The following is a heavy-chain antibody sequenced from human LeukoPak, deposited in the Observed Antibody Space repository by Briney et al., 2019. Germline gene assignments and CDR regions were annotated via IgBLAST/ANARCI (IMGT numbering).Heavy chain of an antibody. CDR3: ARASRGHDY. CDR2: IYYSGST. Sequence: SETLSLTCTVSGDSLTGYYWGWIRQPPGKGLEWIGYIYYSGSTNYNPSLKSRVTISVDTSKNQFSLNLSSVTAADTAVYYCARASRGHDYWGQGTLVTVSS. D-gene: IGHD3-10*01. J-gene: IGHJ4*02. CDR1: GDSLTGYY. V-gene: IGHV4-59*01.